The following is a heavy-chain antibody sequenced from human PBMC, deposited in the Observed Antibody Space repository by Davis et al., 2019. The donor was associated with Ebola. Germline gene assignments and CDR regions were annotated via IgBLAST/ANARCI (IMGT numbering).Heavy chain of an antibody. D-gene: IGHD5-24*01. CDR2: MNPNSGNT. V-gene: IGHV1-8*01. CDR3: ATDRVEMTTIVGGNWFDP. J-gene: IGHJ5*02. CDR1: GYTFTSYD. Sequence: ASVKVSCKASGYTFTSYDINWVRQATGQGLEWMGWMNPNSGNTGYAQTFQGRVTITADESTSTAYMELSSLRSEDTAVYYCATDRVEMTTIVGGNWFDPWGQGTLVTVSS.